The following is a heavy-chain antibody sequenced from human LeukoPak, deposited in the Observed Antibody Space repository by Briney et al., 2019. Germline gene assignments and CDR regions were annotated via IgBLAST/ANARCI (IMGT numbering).Heavy chain of an antibody. CDR1: GFTFSSYS. V-gene: IGHV3-21*01. CDR2: ISSSSSYI. Sequence: GGSLRLSCAASGFTFSSYSMNWVRQAAGKGLEWVSSISSSSSYIYYADSVKGRFTISRDNAKNSLYLQMNSLRAEDTAVYYCARRLGYCSSTSCSTARFDYWGQGTLVTVSS. J-gene: IGHJ4*02. CDR3: ARRLGYCSSTSCSTARFDY. D-gene: IGHD2-2*01.